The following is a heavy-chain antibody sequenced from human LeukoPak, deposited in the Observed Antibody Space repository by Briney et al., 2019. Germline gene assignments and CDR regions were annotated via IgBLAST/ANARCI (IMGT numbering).Heavy chain of an antibody. V-gene: IGHV4-59*08. CDR2: NYYSGST. D-gene: IGHD3-3*01. Sequence: SETLSITCTATGGSISSYYWSWIRQPPRKGLEWIGFNYYSGSTNYNPSLKSRVTISVDTSKNQFSLKLSSVTAADTAVYYCARHGSQRNYDFWSGPNWFDPWGQGTLVTVSS. CDR3: ARHGSQRNYDFWSGPNWFDP. CDR1: GGSISSYY. J-gene: IGHJ5*02.